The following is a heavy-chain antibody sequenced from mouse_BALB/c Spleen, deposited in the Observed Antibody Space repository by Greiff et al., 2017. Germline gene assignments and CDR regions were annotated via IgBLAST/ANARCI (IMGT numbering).Heavy chain of an antibody. J-gene: IGHJ4*01. V-gene: IGHV5-4*02. CDR2: ISDGGSYT. D-gene: IGHD2-12*01. CDR1: GFTFSDYY. Sequence: EVKLVESGGGLVKPGGSLKLSCAASGFTFSDYYMYWVRQTPEKRLEWVATISDGGSYTYYPDSVKGRFTISRDNAKNNLYLQMSSLKSEDTAMYYCARVGDHDPYYYAMDYWGQGTSVTVSS. CDR3: ARVGDHDPYYYAMDY.